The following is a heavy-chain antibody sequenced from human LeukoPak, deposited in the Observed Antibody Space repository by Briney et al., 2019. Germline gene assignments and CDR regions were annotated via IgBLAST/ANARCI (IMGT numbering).Heavy chain of an antibody. CDR3: ARRSNSLDY. D-gene: IGHD7-27*01. Sequence: PGGSLRLSCAASGFTFSSYWMHWVRQAPGKGLEWVTVISYDGSNKYYADSVRGRFTISRDNSKNTLYLQMNSLRAEDTAVYYCARRSNSLDYWGQGTLVTVSS. V-gene: IGHV3-30-3*01. J-gene: IGHJ4*02. CDR2: ISYDGSNK. CDR1: GFTFSSYW.